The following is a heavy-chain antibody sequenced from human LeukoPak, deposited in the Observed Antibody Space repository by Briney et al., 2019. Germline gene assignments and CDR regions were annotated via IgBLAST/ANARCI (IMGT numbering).Heavy chain of an antibody. J-gene: IGHJ4*02. Sequence: SETLSLTCTVSGGSISSSSYYWGWIRQPPGKGLEWIGGIYYSGSTYYNPSLKSRVTISVDTSKNQFSLKLTSVTAADTAVYSCARSIGGDCYFDYWGQGTLVTVSS. V-gene: IGHV4-39*01. CDR2: IYYSGST. CDR1: GGSISSSSYY. D-gene: IGHD2-21*02. CDR3: ARSIGGDCYFDY.